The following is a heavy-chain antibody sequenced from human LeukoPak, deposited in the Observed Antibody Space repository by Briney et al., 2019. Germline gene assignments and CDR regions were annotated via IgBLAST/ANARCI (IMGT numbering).Heavy chain of an antibody. V-gene: IGHV3-23*01. CDR1: GFTFSSYA. Sequence: GASLRLSCAASGFTFSSYAMSWVRQAPGKGLEWVSAISGSGGSTYYADSVKGRFTISRDNSKNTLYLQMNSLRAEDTAVYYCAKLASITMVRGVTVPHFDYWGQGTLATVSS. D-gene: IGHD3-10*01. CDR2: ISGSGGST. CDR3: AKLASITMVRGVTVPHFDY. J-gene: IGHJ4*02.